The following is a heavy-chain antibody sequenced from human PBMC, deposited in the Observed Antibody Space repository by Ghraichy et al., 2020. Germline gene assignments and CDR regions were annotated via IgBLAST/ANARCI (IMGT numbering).Heavy chain of an antibody. CDR3: AREGDTYNYAYFDY. V-gene: IGHV4-34*01. Sequence: SETLSLTCAVYGGSFSGYYWSWIRQSPGKGLEWIGEISHSGSTNYNPSLKSRVTISLDTSKKQVSLRLSSVTAADTAVYYCAREGDTYNYAYFDYWAQGTLVTVSS. CDR1: GGSFSGYY. CDR2: ISHSGST. J-gene: IGHJ4*02. D-gene: IGHD5-24*01.